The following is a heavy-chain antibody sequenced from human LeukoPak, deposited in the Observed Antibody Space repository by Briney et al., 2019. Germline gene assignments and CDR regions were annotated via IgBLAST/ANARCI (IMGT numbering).Heavy chain of an antibody. CDR3: GRDRDWEVSY. V-gene: IGHV3-74*01. J-gene: IGHJ4*02. Sequence: GGSLRLSCAASGFTFSDYVMHWVRHAPGKGLVWVSRINADGTSRTYADSVKGRFTISRDDAKNMVYLQMNSLRAEDTAVYYGGRDRDWEVSYWGQGTLVTVSS. CDR1: GFTFSDYV. CDR2: INADGTSR. D-gene: IGHD3-10*01.